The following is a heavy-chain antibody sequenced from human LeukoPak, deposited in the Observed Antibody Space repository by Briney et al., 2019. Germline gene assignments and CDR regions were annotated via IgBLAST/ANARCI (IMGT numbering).Heavy chain of an antibody. V-gene: IGHV3-23*01. D-gene: IGHD5-12*01. CDR2: ISASGGST. J-gene: IGHJ4*02. CDR3: AKAYSGYDRFDY. Sequence: PGGSLRLSCAASGFTFSKYVMSWVRQAPGKGLEWVSVISASGGSTYYADSVKGRFSISRDNSKNTLYLQMNSLRAEDTAVYYCAKAYSGYDRFDYWGQGTLVTVSS. CDR1: GFTFSKYV.